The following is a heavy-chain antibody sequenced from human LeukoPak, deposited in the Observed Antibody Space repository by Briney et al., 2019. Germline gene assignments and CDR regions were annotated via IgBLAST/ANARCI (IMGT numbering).Heavy chain of an antibody. CDR1: GGSLSNYY. CDR2: ITHSAST. V-gene: IGHV4-34*01. D-gene: IGHD1-7*01. Sequence: SETLSLTCAVDGGSLSNYYCSWIRQPPGKGLECIGEITHSASTTYNPSLKSRVTMSVDTSKNQFSLKLTSVTAADTAVYYCARSIENWNYGAFDIWGQGTMVTVSS. CDR3: ARSIENWNYGAFDI. J-gene: IGHJ3*02.